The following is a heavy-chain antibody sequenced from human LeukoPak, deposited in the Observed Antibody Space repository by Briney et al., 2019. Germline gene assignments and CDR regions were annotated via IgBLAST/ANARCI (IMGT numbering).Heavy chain of an antibody. CDR3: ARERFLEWLLLGKGFDP. CDR1: GYTFTGYY. Sequence: ASVTVSCKASGYTFTGYYMHWVRQAPGQGLEWMGIINPSGGSTSYAQKFQGRVTMTRDTSTSTVYMELSSLRSEDTAVYYCARERFLEWLLLGKGFDPWGQGTLVTISS. V-gene: IGHV1-46*01. CDR2: INPSGGST. J-gene: IGHJ5*02. D-gene: IGHD3-3*01.